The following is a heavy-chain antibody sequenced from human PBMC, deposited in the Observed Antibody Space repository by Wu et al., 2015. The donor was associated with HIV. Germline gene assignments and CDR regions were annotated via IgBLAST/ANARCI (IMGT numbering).Heavy chain of an antibody. D-gene: IGHD3-10*01. J-gene: IGHJ1*01. CDR1: GYDFSGSY. CDR3: ARERSKWLGSFSKYLKD. V-gene: IGHV1-2*02. CDR2: INPDIGGT. Sequence: QVQLVQSGAEVKEPGASVKVSCKASGYDFSGSYMHWVRQAPGQGLEWMGWINPDIGGTKYEQKFQGRVNHDQGHVHQVVSTWGAQQAEILTIRPMYFCARERSKWLGSFSKYLKDWGQGTRGQTVSS.